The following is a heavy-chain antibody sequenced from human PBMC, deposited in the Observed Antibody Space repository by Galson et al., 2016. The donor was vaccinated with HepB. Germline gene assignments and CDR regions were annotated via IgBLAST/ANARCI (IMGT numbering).Heavy chain of an antibody. V-gene: IGHV3-30-3*01. CDR3: ARGEIFGVLVIPTGVY. CDR1: GFTFSDYP. D-gene: IGHD3-3*01. J-gene: IGHJ4*02. CDR2: ISYGGTNK. Sequence: SLRLSCAASGFTFSDYPMHWVRQAPGKGLEWVSVISYGGTNKYYADSVKGRFTISRDNSKNTVYLQMNSLKPEDTAVYYCARGEIFGVLVIPTGVYWGQGTLVTVSS.